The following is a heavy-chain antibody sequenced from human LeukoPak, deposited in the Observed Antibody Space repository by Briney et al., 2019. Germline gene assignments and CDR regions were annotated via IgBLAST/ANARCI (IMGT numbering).Heavy chain of an antibody. D-gene: IGHD1-1*01. Sequence: SETLSLTCTVSGDSISSYYWNWIRQPPGQGLEWIGYMYYSGRTNYNPSLKSRATITVATSNTPFSLKLTSVTAAATAVYYSGRAGQHGPLIFDYWGQGILVTVSS. CDR1: GDSISSYY. J-gene: IGHJ4*02. CDR2: MYYSGRT. V-gene: IGHV4-59*12. CDR3: GRAGQHGPLIFDY.